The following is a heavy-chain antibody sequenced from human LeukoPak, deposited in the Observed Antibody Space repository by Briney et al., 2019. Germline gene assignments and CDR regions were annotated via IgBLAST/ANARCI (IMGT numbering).Heavy chain of an antibody. CDR2: ISSSSSYI. CDR1: GFTFSSYS. CDR3: ARVRSLKYSGSSRARAFDI. J-gene: IGHJ3*02. Sequence: PGGSLRLSCAASGFTFSSYSMNWVRQAPGKGLEWVSSISSSSSYIYYADSVKGRFTISRDNAKNSLYLQMNSLRAEDTAVYYCARVRSLKYSGSSRARAFDIWGRGTMVTVSS. V-gene: IGHV3-21*01. D-gene: IGHD1-26*01.